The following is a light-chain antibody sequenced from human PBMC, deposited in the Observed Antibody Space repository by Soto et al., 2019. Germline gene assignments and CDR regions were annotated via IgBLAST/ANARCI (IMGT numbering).Light chain of an antibody. CDR1: QNIKNY. J-gene: IGKJ2*01. CDR3: QQSYTSPHT. V-gene: IGKV1-39*01. Sequence: DIQMTQSPSSLSASVGDRVTVTCLASQNIKNYVNWYQQKPGRAPILLIYAASSLQSGVPSRFSGSGSGTGFTLTISSLQPEDFATYYCQQSYTSPHTFGQGTKVDIK. CDR2: AAS.